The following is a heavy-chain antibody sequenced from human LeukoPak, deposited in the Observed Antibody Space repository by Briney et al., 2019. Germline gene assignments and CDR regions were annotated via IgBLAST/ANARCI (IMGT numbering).Heavy chain of an antibody. CDR1: GGSISSYY. D-gene: IGHD6-19*01. J-gene: IGHJ4*02. Sequence: PSETLSLTCTVSGGSISSYYRSWIRQPPGKGLEWIGYIYHSGSTYYNPSLKSRVTISVDRSKNQFSLKLSSVTAADTAVYYCARDGSSGWYNFDYWGQGTLVTVSS. V-gene: IGHV4-59*12. CDR2: IYHSGST. CDR3: ARDGSSGWYNFDY.